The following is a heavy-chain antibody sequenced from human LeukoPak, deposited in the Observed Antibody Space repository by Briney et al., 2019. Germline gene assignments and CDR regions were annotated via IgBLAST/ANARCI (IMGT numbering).Heavy chain of an antibody. V-gene: IGHV4-34*01. Sequence: PSGTLSLTCGVFGGSLSGHFYSWIRQSPGKGLEWIGEITHRGSINYNPSLKSRAALSVDTSKNQFSLKLTSVTAADIGVYYCARALAAAVINWGQGTLVTVSS. CDR2: ITHRGSI. J-gene: IGHJ1*01. D-gene: IGHD6-13*01. CDR3: ARALAAAVIN. CDR1: GGSLSGHF.